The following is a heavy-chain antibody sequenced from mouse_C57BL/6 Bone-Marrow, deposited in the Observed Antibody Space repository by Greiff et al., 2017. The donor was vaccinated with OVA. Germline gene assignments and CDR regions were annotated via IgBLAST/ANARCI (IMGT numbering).Heavy chain of an antibody. D-gene: IGHD2-2*01. CDR3: ARGLLWLRRGFAY. V-gene: IGHV1-81*01. J-gene: IGHJ3*01. Sequence: VHLVESGAELARPGASVKLSCKASGYTFTSYGISWVKQRTGQGLEWIGEIYPRSGNTYYNEKFKGKATLTADKSSSTAYMELRSLTSEDSAVYFCARGLLWLRRGFAYWGRGTLVTVSA. CDR1: GYTFTSYG. CDR2: IYPRSGNT.